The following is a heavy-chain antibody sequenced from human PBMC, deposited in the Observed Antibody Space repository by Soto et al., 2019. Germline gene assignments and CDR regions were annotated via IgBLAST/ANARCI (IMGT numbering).Heavy chain of an antibody. D-gene: IGHD1-26*01. V-gene: IGHV3-7*03. CDR2: IKQDRSEK. J-gene: IGHJ4*02. CDR3: ARGTTADNSYFYY. CDR1: GFTFSSYW. Sequence: PGGSLRLSCAASGFTFSSYWMSWVRQAPGKGLEWVANIKQDRSEKYYVDSVTGQFTISSDTAKDSLYLQMNSLRAEDQAVYYFARGTTADNSYFYYGGQGTLLPVSS.